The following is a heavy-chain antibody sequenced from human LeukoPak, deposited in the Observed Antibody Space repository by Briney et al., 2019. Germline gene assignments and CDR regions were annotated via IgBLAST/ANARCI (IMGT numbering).Heavy chain of an antibody. CDR2: ISYDGSNK. J-gene: IGHJ1*01. CDR3: AKGGYYYDSSGYFPNFQH. Sequence: GRSLRLSCAASGFTFSSYGMHWVRQAPGKGLEWVAVISYDGSNKYYADSVKGRFTISRDNSKNTLYLQMNSLRAEDTAVYYCAKGGYYYDSSGYFPNFQHWGQGTLVTVSS. V-gene: IGHV3-30*18. CDR1: GFTFSSYG. D-gene: IGHD3-22*01.